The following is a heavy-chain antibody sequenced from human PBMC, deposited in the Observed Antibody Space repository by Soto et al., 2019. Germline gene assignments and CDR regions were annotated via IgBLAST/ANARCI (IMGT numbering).Heavy chain of an antibody. J-gene: IGHJ3*02. V-gene: IGHV5-51*01. CDR2: IYNGDSDK. Sequence: PGESLKISCKGSGYSFTSYWVGWVRQMPGKGLEWMGIIYNGDSDKRNSPSFQGQVTISADKSISTDYLKWSSMKASDTAMYYCASFRRNKVFAFDIWGQGTMVTVSS. CDR3: ASFRRNKVFAFDI. CDR1: GYSFTSYW.